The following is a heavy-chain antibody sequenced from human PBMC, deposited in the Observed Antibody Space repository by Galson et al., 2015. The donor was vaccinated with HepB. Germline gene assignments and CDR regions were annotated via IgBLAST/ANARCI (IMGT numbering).Heavy chain of an antibody. J-gene: IGHJ6*02. Sequence: SETLSLTCTVSGGSISSYYWSWIRQPPGKGLEWIGYIYYSGSTNYNPSLKSRVTISVDTSKNQFSLKLSSVTAADTAVYYCARFVPGLYYYYGMDVWGQGTTVTVSS. CDR2: IYYSGST. CDR1: GGSISSYY. CDR3: ARFVPGLYYYYGMDV. V-gene: IGHV4-59*08. D-gene: IGHD6-6*01.